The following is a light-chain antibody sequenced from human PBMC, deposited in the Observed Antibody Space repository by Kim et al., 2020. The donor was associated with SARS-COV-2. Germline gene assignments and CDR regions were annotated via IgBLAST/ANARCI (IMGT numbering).Light chain of an antibody. V-gene: IGLV3-1*01. CDR1: KLGDKY. CDR3: QAWDSSWV. CDR2: QDS. J-gene: IGLJ3*02. Sequence: VSVSPGQTASITCSGDKLGDKYACWYQQKPGQSPVLVIYQDSKRPSGIAERFSGSSSGNTATLTISGTQAMDEADYYCQAWDSSWVFGGGTQLTVL.